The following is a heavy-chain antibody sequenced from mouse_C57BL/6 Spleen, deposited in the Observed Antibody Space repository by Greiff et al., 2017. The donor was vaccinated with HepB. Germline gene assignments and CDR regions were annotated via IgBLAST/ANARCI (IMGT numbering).Heavy chain of an antibody. J-gene: IGHJ2*01. D-gene: IGHD2-5*01. V-gene: IGHV5-4*01. Sequence: EVHLVESGGGLVKPGGSLKLSCAASGFTFSSYAMSWVRQTPEKRLEWVATISDGGSYTYYPDNVKGRFTISRDNAKNNLYLQMSHLKSEDTAMYYCARERGDSNPFDYWGQGTTLTVSS. CDR1: GFTFSSYA. CDR2: ISDGGSYT. CDR3: ARERGDSNPFDY.